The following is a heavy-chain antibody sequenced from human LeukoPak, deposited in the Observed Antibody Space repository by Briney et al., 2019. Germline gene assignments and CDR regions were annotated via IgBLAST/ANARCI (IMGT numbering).Heavy chain of an antibody. Sequence: SETLSLTCTVSGGSISSYYWSWIRQPPGKGLEWIGYIYYSGSTNYNPSLKSRVTISVDTSKNQFSLKLSSVTAADTAVYYCARGRGIVGATTDCYFDYWGQGTLVTVSS. CDR3: ARGRGIVGATTDCYFDY. V-gene: IGHV4-59*01. CDR2: IYYSGST. CDR1: GGSISSYY. J-gene: IGHJ4*02. D-gene: IGHD1-26*01.